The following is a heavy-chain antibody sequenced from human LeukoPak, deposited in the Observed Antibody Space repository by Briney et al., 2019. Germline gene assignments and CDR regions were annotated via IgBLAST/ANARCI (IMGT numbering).Heavy chain of an antibody. D-gene: IGHD6-19*01. Sequence: GGSLRLSCAASGFTFDNHWIYWVRQAPGKGLVWVSRINTDGSSTTYADSVKGRFTISRDNAYNTLYLQMNSLRADDTAVYFCARALAVAASGPLDIWGQGIMVTVSS. CDR3: ARALAVAASGPLDI. V-gene: IGHV3-74*03. CDR1: GFTFDNHW. J-gene: IGHJ3*02. CDR2: INTDGSST.